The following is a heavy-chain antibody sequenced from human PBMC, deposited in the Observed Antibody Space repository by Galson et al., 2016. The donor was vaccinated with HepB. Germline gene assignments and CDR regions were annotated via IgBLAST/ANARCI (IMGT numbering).Heavy chain of an antibody. CDR3: ARRRRMDV. CDR2: ISYDGSNK. CDR1: GFTFSSYA. V-gene: IGHV3-30-3*01. Sequence: SLRLSCAASGFTFSSYAMHWVRQAPGKGLEWVAVISYDGSNKYYADSVKGRFTISRDNSKNTLYLQMHSLRAEDTAVYYCARRRRMDVWGKGTTVTVSS. J-gene: IGHJ6*04.